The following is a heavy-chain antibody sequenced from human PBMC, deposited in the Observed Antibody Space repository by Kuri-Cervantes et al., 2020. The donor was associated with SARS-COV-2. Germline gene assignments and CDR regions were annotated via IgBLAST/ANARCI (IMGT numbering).Heavy chain of an antibody. V-gene: IGHV1-8*01. Sequence: ASVKVSCKASGYTFTSYDINWVRQATGQGLEWMGWMNPNSGKTNYAQNVRARVTLTTDTSTTTAYLDLRNLRSDDTAVYYCARDLRGPRAFDLWGQGTLVTVSS. CDR1: GYTFTSYD. CDR2: MNPNSGKT. CDR3: ARDLRGPRAFDL. J-gene: IGHJ3*01. D-gene: IGHD5-24*01.